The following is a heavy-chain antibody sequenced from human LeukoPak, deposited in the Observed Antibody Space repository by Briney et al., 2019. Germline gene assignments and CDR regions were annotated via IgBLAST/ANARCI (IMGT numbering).Heavy chain of an antibody. Sequence: ASVKVSCKASGYTFSGYYMHWVRQAPGQGLGWMGWINPNSGGTNYAQKFQGRVIMTTDTSISTAYMELSRLRSDDTAVYYCAREGLLAFDYWGQGSLVTVSS. V-gene: IGHV1-2*02. CDR2: INPNSGGT. CDR3: AREGLLAFDY. J-gene: IGHJ4*02. D-gene: IGHD2-15*01. CDR1: GYTFSGYY.